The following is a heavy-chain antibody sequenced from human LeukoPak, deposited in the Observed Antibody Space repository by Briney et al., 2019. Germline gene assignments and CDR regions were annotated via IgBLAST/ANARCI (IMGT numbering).Heavy chain of an antibody. J-gene: IGHJ4*02. CDR3: ARDHLLLWFGEPFDY. D-gene: IGHD3-10*01. Sequence: SETLSLTCTVSGGSISSSSYYWGWIRQPPGKGLEWIGSIYYSGSTYYNASLKSRVTISVDTSKNQFSLKLSSVTAADTAVYYCARDHLLLWFGEPFDYWGQGTLVTVSS. V-gene: IGHV4-39*07. CDR2: IYYSGST. CDR1: GGSISSSSYY.